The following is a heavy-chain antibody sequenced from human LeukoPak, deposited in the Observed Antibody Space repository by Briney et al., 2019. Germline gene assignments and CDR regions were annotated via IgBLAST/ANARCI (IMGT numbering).Heavy chain of an antibody. CDR2: ISNSSSYI. D-gene: IGHD3-22*01. CDR1: GFTFNTYF. J-gene: IGHJ4*02. CDR3: ARDSYYDSSDYYPCFDY. Sequence: GGSLRLSCAASGFTFNTYFMNWVRQAPGKGLEWVAYISNSSSYIYYADSVKGRFTISRDNAKNSLYLQMNNLRAEDTAVYYCARDSYYDSSDYYPCFDYWGQGTLVTVSS. V-gene: IGHV3-21*01.